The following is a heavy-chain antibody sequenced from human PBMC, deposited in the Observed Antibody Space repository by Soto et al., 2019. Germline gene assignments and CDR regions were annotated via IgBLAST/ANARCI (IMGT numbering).Heavy chain of an antibody. V-gene: IGHV3-53*01. CDR2: IYSGGST. J-gene: IGHJ4*02. CDR1: GFTVSSNY. Sequence: GGSLRLSCAASGFTVSSNYMSWVRQAPGKGLEWVSVIYSGGSTYYADSVKGRFTISRDNSKNTLYLQMNSLRAEDTAVYYCARGLLGSGWYYFDYWGQGTLVTVSS. D-gene: IGHD6-19*01. CDR3: ARGLLGSGWYYFDY.